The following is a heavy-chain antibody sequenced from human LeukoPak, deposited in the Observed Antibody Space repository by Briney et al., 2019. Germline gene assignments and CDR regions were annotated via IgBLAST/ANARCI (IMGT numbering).Heavy chain of an antibody. CDR1: GFTFSSYT. CDR3: ARGGYYFDY. J-gene: IGHJ4*02. D-gene: IGHD3-16*01. V-gene: IGHV3-74*01. Sequence: PGRSLRLSCAASGFTFSSYTMHWVRQAPGKGLVWVSRINTDGSSTNYADSVKGRFTISRDNAKNTLYLQMNSLRAEDTAVYYCARGGYYFDYWGQGTLVTVSS. CDR2: INTDGSST.